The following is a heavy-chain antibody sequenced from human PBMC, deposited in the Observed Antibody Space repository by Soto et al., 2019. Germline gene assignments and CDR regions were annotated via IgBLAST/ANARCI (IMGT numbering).Heavy chain of an antibody. D-gene: IGHD3-10*01. CDR2: INPNSGGT. Sequence: ASVKVSCKASGGTFSSYTISWVRQAPGQGLEWMGWINPNSGGTNYAQKFQGWVTMTRDTSISTAYMELSRLRSDDTAVYYCARSPARYCGSGSYTTALYYFDYWGQGTLVTVSS. V-gene: IGHV1-2*04. CDR3: ARSPARYCGSGSYTTALYYFDY. J-gene: IGHJ4*02. CDR1: GGTFSSYT.